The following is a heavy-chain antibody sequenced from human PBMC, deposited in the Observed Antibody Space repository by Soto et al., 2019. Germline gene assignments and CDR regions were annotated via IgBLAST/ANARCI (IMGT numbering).Heavy chain of an antibody. CDR2: IVPMINKI. J-gene: IGHJ4*02. CDR1: GGTTSSYT. V-gene: IGHV1-69*02. D-gene: IGHD1-1*01. CDR3: ALRTGNWNPLAD. Sequence: QVQLVQSGAEVERPGSSVKVSCTTSGGTTSSYTIGWVRQAPGQGLEWMGNIVPMINKIDYAQKFQGRVTITADKSTRTVYIELNSLRSEDTAVYFCALRTGNWNPLADWGQGTLVTVSS.